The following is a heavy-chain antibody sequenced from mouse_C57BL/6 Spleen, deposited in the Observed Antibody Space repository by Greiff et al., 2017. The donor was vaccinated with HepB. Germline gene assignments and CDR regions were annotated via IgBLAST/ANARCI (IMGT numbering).Heavy chain of an antibody. V-gene: IGHV1-15*01. D-gene: IGHD2-3*01. Sequence: VKLMESGAELVRPGASVTLSCKASGYTFTDYEMHWVKQTPVHGLEWIGAIDPETGGTAYNQKFKGKAILTADKSSSTAYMELRSLTSEDSAVYYCTRSGWLLRYFDVWGTGTTVTVSS. CDR3: TRSGWLLRYFDV. CDR2: IDPETGGT. CDR1: GYTFTDYE. J-gene: IGHJ1*03.